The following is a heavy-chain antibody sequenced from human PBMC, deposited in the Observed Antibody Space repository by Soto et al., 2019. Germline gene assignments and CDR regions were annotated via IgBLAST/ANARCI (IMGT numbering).Heavy chain of an antibody. D-gene: IGHD6-13*01. CDR2: IYHRGST. CDR3: ARRKIAAAGSYYFDY. V-gene: IGHV4-4*02. Sequence: KASETLSLTCAVSGASISSSNWWSWVRQPPGKGLEWIGEIYHRGSTNYNPSLKSRVTISVDKSKNQFSLKLSSVTAADTAVYYWARRKIAAAGSYYFDYWGQGTLVTVSS. J-gene: IGHJ4*02. CDR1: GASISSSNW.